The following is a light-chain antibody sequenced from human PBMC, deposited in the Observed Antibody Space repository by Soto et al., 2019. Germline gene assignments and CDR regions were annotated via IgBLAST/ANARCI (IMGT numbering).Light chain of an antibody. CDR2: AAS. V-gene: IGKV1-12*01. CDR3: QQYRNWPLT. J-gene: IGKJ4*01. CDR1: QGISSW. Sequence: DIQMTQSPSSVSASVGDRVTITCRASQGISSWLAWYQQKPGKAPKLLVYAASSLQSGVPSRFSGSGSGTEFTLTIDSLQSGDFAVYLCQQYRNWPLTFGGGTKVDIK.